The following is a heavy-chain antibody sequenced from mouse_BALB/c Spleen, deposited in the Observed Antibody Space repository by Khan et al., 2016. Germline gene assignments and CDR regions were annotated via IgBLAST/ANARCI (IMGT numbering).Heavy chain of an antibody. V-gene: IGHV2-9*02. CDR1: GFSLTSYG. CDR3: ARDDQDFDAWFAS. CDR2: IWAGGST. Sequence: QVQLKESGPGLVAPSQSLSITCTVSGFSLTSYGVHWVRQPPRKGLDWLGVIWAGGSTDYNSALMSRLSITRDTTQNQVFLKMNSLQTDDTAMYYCARDDQDFDAWFASWGQGTLVTVSA. J-gene: IGHJ3*01.